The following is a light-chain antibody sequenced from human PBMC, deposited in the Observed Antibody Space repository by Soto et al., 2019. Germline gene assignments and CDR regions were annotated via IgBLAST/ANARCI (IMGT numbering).Light chain of an antibody. V-gene: IGLV2-14*01. CDR2: EVS. CDR3: SSYTTRSTLVA. J-gene: IGLJ2*01. Sequence: QSALTQPASVSGSPGQSITISCTGTSSDLGTYNYVSWYQQHPGKAPKLMIYEVSNRPSGVSDRFSGSKSGNTASLTISGVQAEDEADYYCSSYTTRSTLVAFGGGTKLTVL. CDR1: SSDLGTYNY.